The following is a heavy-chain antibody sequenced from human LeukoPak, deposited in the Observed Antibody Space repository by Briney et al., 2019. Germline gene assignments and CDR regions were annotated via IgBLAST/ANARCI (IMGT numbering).Heavy chain of an antibody. CDR3: AGGRFLDAFDI. CDR1: GGSISSYY. J-gene: IGHJ3*02. Sequence: KPSETLSLTCTVSGGSISSYYWSWIRQPPGKGLEWIGYIYYSGSTKYKPSLKSRVTISVDTSKNQFSLKLSSVTAADTAVYYCAGGRFLDAFDIWGQGTMVTVSS. CDR2: IYYSGST. D-gene: IGHD3-3*01. V-gene: IGHV4-59*01.